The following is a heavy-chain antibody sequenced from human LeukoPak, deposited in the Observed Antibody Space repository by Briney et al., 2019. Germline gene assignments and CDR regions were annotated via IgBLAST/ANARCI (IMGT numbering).Heavy chain of an antibody. CDR3: ARDNYDSSGFT. D-gene: IGHD3-22*01. Sequence: GGSLRLSCAASGFTVSNTYMSWVRQAPGKGLEWVSIIYSGGGTRYADSVKGRFTISGDNSRNILYLQMNSLRAEDTALYYCARDNYDSSGFTWGQGTLVTVSS. CDR1: GFTVSNTY. V-gene: IGHV3-53*01. CDR2: IYSGGGT. J-gene: IGHJ4*02.